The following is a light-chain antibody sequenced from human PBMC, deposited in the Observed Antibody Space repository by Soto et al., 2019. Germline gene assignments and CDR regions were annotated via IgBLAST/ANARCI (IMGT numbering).Light chain of an antibody. CDR3: QSYDSSNQV. V-gene: IGLV6-57*04. CDR2: EDN. J-gene: IGLJ2*01. CDR1: SGSIASNY. Sequence: NFMLTQPHSVSESPGKTVTISCTRSSGSIASNYVQGYQQLPGSAPTTVIYEDNQRPSGVPDRFSGSIDSSSNSASLTISGLKTEDEADYYCQSYDSSNQVFGGGTKLTVL.